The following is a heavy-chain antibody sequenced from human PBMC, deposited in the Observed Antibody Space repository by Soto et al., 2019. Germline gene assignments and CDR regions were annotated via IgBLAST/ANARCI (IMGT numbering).Heavy chain of an antibody. V-gene: IGHV1-18*01. J-gene: IGHJ6*02. D-gene: IGHD3-3*01. Sequence: ASVKVSCKASGYTFTSYGISWVRQAPGQGLEWMGWISAYNGNTNYAQKLQGRVTMTTDTPTSTAYMELRRLRSDDTAVYYCARGIRIFGVVIFYYSYGMDVWGQGTTVTVSS. CDR2: ISAYNGNT. CDR3: ARGIRIFGVVIFYYSYGMDV. CDR1: GYTFTSYG.